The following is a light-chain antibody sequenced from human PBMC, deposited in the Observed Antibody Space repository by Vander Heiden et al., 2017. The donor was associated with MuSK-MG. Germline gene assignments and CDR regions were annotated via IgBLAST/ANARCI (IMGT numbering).Light chain of an antibody. CDR2: AAS. Sequence: DIQLTRSPSPLSASVGARVTIPCRASQSISSYLNWYQQKPGKAPQLLIYAASSLQSGVPSRFSGSGSGTDFTLTISSLQPEDFATYYCQQSYSTPYTFGQGTKLEIK. CDR3: QQSYSTPYT. CDR1: QSISSY. J-gene: IGKJ2*01. V-gene: IGKV1-39*01.